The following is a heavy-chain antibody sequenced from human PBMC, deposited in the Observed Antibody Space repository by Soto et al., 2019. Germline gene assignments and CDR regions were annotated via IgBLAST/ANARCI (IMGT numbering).Heavy chain of an antibody. CDR3: ARGGLVVVVAAPYNWFDP. CDR2: IGSSSSTI. Sequence: PGGSLRLSCAASGFTFSSYSMNWVRQAPGKGLEWVSYIGSSSSTIYYADSVKGRFTISRDNAKNSLYLQMNSLRDEDTAVYYCARGGLVVVVAAPYNWFDPWGQGTLVTVSS. CDR1: GFTFSSYS. V-gene: IGHV3-48*02. D-gene: IGHD2-15*01. J-gene: IGHJ5*02.